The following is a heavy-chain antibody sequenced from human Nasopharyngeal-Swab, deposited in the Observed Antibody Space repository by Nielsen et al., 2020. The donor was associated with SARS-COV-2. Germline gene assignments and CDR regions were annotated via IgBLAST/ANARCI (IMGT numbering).Heavy chain of an antibody. CDR3: ARDQGYCSSTSCYEFDY. CDR1: GFTFSSYS. Sequence: GESLKISCAASGFTFSSYSMNWVRQAPGKGLEWVSSISSSSSYIYYADSVKGRFAISRDNAKNSLYLQMNSLRAEDTAVYYCARDQGYCSSTSCYEFDYWDQGTLVTVSS. CDR2: ISSSSSYI. V-gene: IGHV3-21*01. J-gene: IGHJ4*02. D-gene: IGHD2-2*01.